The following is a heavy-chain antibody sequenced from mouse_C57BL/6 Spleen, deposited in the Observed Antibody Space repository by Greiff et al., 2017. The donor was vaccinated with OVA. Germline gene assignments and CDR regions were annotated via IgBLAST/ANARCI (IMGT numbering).Heavy chain of an antibody. Sequence: VQLQQPGAELVMPGASVKLSCKASGYTFTSYWMHWVKQRPGQGLEWIGEIDPSDSYTNYNQKFKGKSTLTVDKSSSTAYMQLSSLTSEDSAVYYCARGCLSMTPRYFDVWGTGTTVTVSS. V-gene: IGHV1-69*01. CDR1: GYTFTSYW. CDR2: IDPSDSYT. CDR3: ARGCLSMTPRYFDV. J-gene: IGHJ1*03. D-gene: IGHD2-3*01.